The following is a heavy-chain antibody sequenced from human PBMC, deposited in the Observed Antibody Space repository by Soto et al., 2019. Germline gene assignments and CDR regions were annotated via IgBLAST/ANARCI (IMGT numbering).Heavy chain of an antibody. V-gene: IGHV4-4*07. CDR2: IHATEST. CDR1: GGSISNYY. D-gene: IGHD6-13*01. Sequence: QVQLQESGPGLVKPSETLSLTCTVSGGSISNYYWSWIRQPAGKGMEWVGRIHATESTNYNPSPKSRVTMSIDTSNNQFSLKLGSLTAADTAVYYCARALSSAAGLYFDYWGQGTLVTVSS. CDR3: ARALSSAAGLYFDY. J-gene: IGHJ4*02.